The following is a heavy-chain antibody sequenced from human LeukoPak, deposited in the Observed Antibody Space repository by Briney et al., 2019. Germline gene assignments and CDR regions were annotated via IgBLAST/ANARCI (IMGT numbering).Heavy chain of an antibody. CDR2: INPNSGGT. CDR3: ARALQRLNLFKSDAFDI. Sequence: ASVKVSCKASGYTFTGYYMHWVRQAPGQGLEWMGRINPNSGGTNYAQKFQGRVTMTRDTSIRTAYMELSRLRSDDTAVYYCARALQRLNLFKSDAFDIWGQGTMVTVSS. V-gene: IGHV1-2*06. J-gene: IGHJ3*02. CDR1: GYTFTGYY. D-gene: IGHD5-12*01.